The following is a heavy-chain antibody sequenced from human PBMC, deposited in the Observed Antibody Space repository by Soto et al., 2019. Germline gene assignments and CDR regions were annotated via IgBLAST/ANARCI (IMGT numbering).Heavy chain of an antibody. D-gene: IGHD5-18*01. CDR3: ATDTAMTPYYYYYGMDV. Sequence: QVQLQESGPGLVKPSETLSLTCTVSGGSISSYYWSWIRQRPGKGLEWIGYIYYSGSTNYNPSLKSRVTISVDTSKNQFSLKLSSVTAADTAVYYCATDTAMTPYYYYYGMDVWGQGTTVTVSS. CDR1: GGSISSYY. CDR2: IYYSGST. J-gene: IGHJ6*02. V-gene: IGHV4-59*08.